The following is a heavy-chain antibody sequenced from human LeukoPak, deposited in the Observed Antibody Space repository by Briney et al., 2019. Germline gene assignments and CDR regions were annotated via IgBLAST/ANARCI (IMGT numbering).Heavy chain of an antibody. CDR2: IKQDASDS. Sequence: GGSLRLSCVGSGFTFSDAWMSWVRQAPGKGLEWVASIKQDASDSRHVDSVKGRFTISRDNAKNSLFLQMNNLRPGDTAVYYCAKNIAAPGRVDYQLYGMDEWGQGTTVTVSS. CDR3: AKNIAAPGRVDYQLYGMDE. D-gene: IGHD6-25*01. CDR1: GFTFSDAW. J-gene: IGHJ6*02. V-gene: IGHV3-7*01.